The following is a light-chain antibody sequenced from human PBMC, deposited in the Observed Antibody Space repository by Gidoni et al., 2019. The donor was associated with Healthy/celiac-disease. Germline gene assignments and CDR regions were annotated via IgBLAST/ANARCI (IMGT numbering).Light chain of an antibody. J-gene: IGLJ1*01. Sequence: QSVLTQPPSVSGAPGQRVIISCTGSSSNIGAGYDVHWYQQPPGTAPKLLIYANNNRPSGVPDRFAASKSGTSASLAITGLQADDEADYYCQSYDRSLSGSYVFGTGTKVTVL. V-gene: IGLV1-40*01. CDR1: SSNIGAGYD. CDR2: ANN. CDR3: QSYDRSLSGSYV.